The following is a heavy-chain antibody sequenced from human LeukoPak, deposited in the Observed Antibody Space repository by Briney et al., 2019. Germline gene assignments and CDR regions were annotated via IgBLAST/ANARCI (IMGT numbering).Heavy chain of an antibody. CDR1: GGSISSSSYY. CDR3: ARDRRGTIFGVALRGNWFDP. Sequence: PSETLSLTCTVSGGSISSSSYYWGWIRQPPGKGLEWIGSIYYSGSTYYNPSLKSRVTISVDTSKNQFSLKLSSVTAADTAVYYCARDRRGTIFGVALRGNWFDPWGQGTLVTVSS. CDR2: IYYSGST. J-gene: IGHJ5*02. D-gene: IGHD3-3*01. V-gene: IGHV4-39*07.